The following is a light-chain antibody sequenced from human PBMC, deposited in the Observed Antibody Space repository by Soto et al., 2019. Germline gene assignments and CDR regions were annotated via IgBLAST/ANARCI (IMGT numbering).Light chain of an antibody. CDR2: RAS. CDR1: QHVSSN. Sequence: EIVMTQSPATLSVSPGGSATLSCRASQHVSSNFAWYRQKPGQAPTLVIYRASTRATGIPARFSGSGSGTEFTLTISSLQSEDFEVYYCQQYNNWPYNFGQGTKLEIK. V-gene: IGKV3-15*01. J-gene: IGKJ2*01. CDR3: QQYNNWPYN.